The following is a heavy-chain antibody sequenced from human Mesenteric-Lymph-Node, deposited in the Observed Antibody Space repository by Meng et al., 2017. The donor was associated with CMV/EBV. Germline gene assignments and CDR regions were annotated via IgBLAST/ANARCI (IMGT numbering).Heavy chain of an antibody. CDR3: AKTAAADDAFDI. D-gene: IGHD6-13*01. V-gene: IGHV4-59*01. Sequence: SETLSLTCTVSTVSGGSISSYYWSWIRQPPGKGLEWIGYIYYSGSTNYNPSLKSRVTISVDTSKNQFSLKLSSVTAADTAVYYCAKTAAADDAFDIWGQGTMVTVSS. CDR1: GGSISSYY. CDR2: IYYSGST. J-gene: IGHJ3*02.